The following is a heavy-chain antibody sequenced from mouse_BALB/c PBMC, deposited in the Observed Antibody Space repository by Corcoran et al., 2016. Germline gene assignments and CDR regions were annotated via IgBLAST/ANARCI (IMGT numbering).Heavy chain of an antibody. CDR3: ARTYGNLDYAMDY. J-gene: IGHJ4*01. CDR1: GFSLRTSGMG. Sequence: QVTLKESGPGIFKPSQTLSLTCSFSGFSLRTSGMGVGWIRQPSGKGLEGLAHIWWDDDKYYNPSLKSQLTLSKDTSRNQVFLKITSVDTADTTTYYCARTYGNLDYAMDYWGQGTSVTVSS. D-gene: IGHD2-10*02. CDR2: IWWDDDK. V-gene: IGHV8-8*01.